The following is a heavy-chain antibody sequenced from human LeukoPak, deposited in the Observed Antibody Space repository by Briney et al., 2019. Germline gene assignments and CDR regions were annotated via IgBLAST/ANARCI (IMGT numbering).Heavy chain of an antibody. CDR2: FDPEDGET. Sequence: ASVKVSCKVSGYTLTELSMHWVRQAPGKGVGWMGGFDPEDGETIYAQKLRGRVTMTEDTSTDTAYMELSSLRSEDTAVYYCATDRRLLPMSGWYFDLWGRGTLVTVSS. CDR3: ATDRRLLPMSGWYFDL. D-gene: IGHD3-22*01. J-gene: IGHJ2*01. V-gene: IGHV1-24*01. CDR1: GYTLTELS.